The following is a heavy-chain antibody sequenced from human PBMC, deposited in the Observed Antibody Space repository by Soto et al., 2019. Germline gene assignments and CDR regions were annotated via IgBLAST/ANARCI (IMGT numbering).Heavy chain of an antibody. J-gene: IGHJ6*02. CDR3: AREGGGGYSYGFHDYFYYGIDV. D-gene: IGHD5-18*01. CDR2: INPNSGGT. V-gene: IGHV1-2*04. Sequence: QVQLVQSGAEVKKPGASVKVSCKASGYTFTGHYMHWVRQAPGQGLEWMGWINPNSGGTNYAQKFQGWVTMTRDTSIITAYMERSRRRSDDTAVYYCAREGGGGYSYGFHDYFYYGIDVWGQGTTVTVSS. CDR1: GYTFTGHY.